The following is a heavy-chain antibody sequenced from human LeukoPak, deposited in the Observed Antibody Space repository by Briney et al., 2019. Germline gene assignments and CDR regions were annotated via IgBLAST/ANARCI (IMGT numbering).Heavy chain of an antibody. D-gene: IGHD1-1*01. J-gene: IGHJ4*02. CDR3: ARPPSEYDHY. CDR1: GFTFSNYG. CDR2: IRYDGSNK. V-gene: IGHV3-30*02. Sequence: QPGGSLRLSCAASGFTFSNYGMHWVRQAPGKGLEWVAFIRYDGSNKYYADSVKGRFTISRDNSKNSLYLQMNSLRAEDTAVYHCARPPSEYDHYWGQGTLVTVSS.